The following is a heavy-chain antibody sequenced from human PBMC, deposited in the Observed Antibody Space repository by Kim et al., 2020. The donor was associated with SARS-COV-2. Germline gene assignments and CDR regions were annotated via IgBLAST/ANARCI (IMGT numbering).Heavy chain of an antibody. J-gene: IGHJ6*02. Sequence: GGSLRLSCAASGFTFDDYAMHWVRQAPGKGLEWVSGISWNSGSIGYADSVKGRFTISRDNAKNSLYLQMNSLRAEDTALYYCAKDGSGFRGGYYYGMDVWGQGTTVTVSS. CDR3: AKDGSGFRGGYYYGMDV. CDR2: ISWNSGSI. D-gene: IGHD1-26*01. V-gene: IGHV3-9*01. CDR1: GFTFDDYA.